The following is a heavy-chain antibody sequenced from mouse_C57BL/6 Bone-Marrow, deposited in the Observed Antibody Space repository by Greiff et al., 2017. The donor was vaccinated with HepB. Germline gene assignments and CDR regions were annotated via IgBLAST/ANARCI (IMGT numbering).Heavy chain of an antibody. Sequence: EVQVVESGGGLVKPGGSLKLSCAASGFTFSSYTMSWVRQTPEKRLEWVATISGGGGNTYYPDSVKGRFTISRDNAKNTLYLQMSSLRSEDTALYYCARLYDYDAWFAYWGQGTLVTVSA. CDR2: ISGGGGNT. CDR3: ARLYDYDAWFAY. V-gene: IGHV5-9*01. CDR1: GFTFSSYT. J-gene: IGHJ3*01. D-gene: IGHD2-4*01.